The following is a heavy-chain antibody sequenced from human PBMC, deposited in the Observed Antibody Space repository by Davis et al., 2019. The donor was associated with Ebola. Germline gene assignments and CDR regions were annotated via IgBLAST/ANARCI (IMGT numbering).Heavy chain of an antibody. CDR3: ARTYRAMVQGVINWFDP. CDR1: GLTFSNYW. J-gene: IGHJ5*02. Sequence: GESLKISCAASGLTFSNYWMHWVRQAPGKGLEWVSAISGSGGSTYYADSVKGRFTISRDNSKNTLYLQMNSLRAEDTAVYYCARTYRAMVQGVINWFDPWGQGTLVTVSS. D-gene: IGHD3-10*01. V-gene: IGHV3-23*01. CDR2: ISGSGGST.